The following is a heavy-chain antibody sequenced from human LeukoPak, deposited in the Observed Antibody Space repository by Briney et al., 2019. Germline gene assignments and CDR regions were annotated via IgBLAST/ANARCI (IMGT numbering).Heavy chain of an antibody. CDR2: IYTSGST. D-gene: IGHD3-22*01. V-gene: IGHV4-4*07. CDR3: AREMYYYDSSGYHGLLYYYYYGMDV. Sequence: SETLSLTCTVSGGSISSYYWSWIRQPAGKGLEWIGRIYTSGSTNYNPSLKSRVTMSVDTSKNQFSLKLSSVTAADTAVYYCAREMYYYDSSGYHGLLYYYYYGMDVWGQGTTVTVSS. CDR1: GGSISSYY. J-gene: IGHJ6*02.